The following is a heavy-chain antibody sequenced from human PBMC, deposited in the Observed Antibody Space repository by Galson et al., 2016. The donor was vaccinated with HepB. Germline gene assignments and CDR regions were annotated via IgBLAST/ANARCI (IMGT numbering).Heavy chain of an antibody. J-gene: IGHJ2*01. CDR2: VFTDDSRK. CDR3: VRDISCRHFDR. Sequence: SLRLSCAGSGFIFNDYSMHWVRQAPGKGLEWVSVVFTDDSRKYYADFVKGRFSISRDNSKSCLYLDMSSLRADDTAVYYCVRDISCRHFDRWGRSTLVTVTS. CDR1: GFIFNDYS. V-gene: IGHV3-33*01.